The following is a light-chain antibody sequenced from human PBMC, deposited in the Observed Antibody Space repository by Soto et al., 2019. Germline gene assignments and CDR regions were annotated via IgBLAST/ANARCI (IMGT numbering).Light chain of an antibody. Sequence: QSVLTQAPSASGYPGQSVAISCTGTSSDVGGNNYVSWYQQHPGKAPKLMVYEVTKRPSGVPDRFSGSKSGNTASLTVSGLQAEDEADYYCSSYAVSNNVIFGGGTKLTVL. CDR1: SSDVGGNNY. V-gene: IGLV2-8*01. CDR2: EVT. J-gene: IGLJ2*01. CDR3: SSYAVSNNVI.